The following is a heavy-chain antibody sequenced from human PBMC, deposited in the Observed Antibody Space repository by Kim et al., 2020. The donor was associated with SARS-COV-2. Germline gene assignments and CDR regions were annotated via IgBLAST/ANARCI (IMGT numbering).Heavy chain of an antibody. CDR2: IYHSGST. CDR3: ARDNDGSGSYYDY. J-gene: IGHJ4*02. V-gene: IGHV4-4*02. CDR1: GGSISSSNW. D-gene: IGHD3-10*01. Sequence: SETLSLTCAVSGGSISSSNWWSWVRQPPGKGLEWIGEIYHSGSTNYNPSLKSRVTISVDKSKNQFSLKLSSVTAADTAVYYCARDNDGSGSYYDYGGQGTLVTVSS.